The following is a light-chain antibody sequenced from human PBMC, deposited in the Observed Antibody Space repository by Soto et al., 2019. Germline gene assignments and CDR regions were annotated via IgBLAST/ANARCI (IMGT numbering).Light chain of an antibody. CDR3: QSYDSSLSDV. J-gene: IGLJ1*01. V-gene: IGLV1-40*01. CDR2: GNS. CDR1: SSNIGAGYD. Sequence: QSVLTQPPSVSGAPRQRVTISCTGSSSNIGAGYDVHWYQQLPGTAPKLLIYGNSNRPSGVPDRFSGSKSGTSASLAITGLQAEDEADYYCQSYDSSLSDVFGTGTKVTVL.